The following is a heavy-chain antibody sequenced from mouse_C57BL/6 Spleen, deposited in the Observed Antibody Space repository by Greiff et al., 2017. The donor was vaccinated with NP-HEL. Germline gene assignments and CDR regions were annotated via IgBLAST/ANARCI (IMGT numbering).Heavy chain of an antibody. D-gene: IGHD1-1*01. Sequence: VQLQQPGAELVRPGTSVKLSCKASGYTFTSYWMHWVKQRPGQGLEWIGVIDPSDSYTNYNQKFKGKATLTVDKSSSTAYMQLSSLTSEDSAVYYCARGDYYGSSLYYFDYWGQGTTLTVSS. CDR3: ARGDYYGSSLYYFDY. V-gene: IGHV1-59*01. CDR1: GYTFTSYW. J-gene: IGHJ2*01. CDR2: IDPSDSYT.